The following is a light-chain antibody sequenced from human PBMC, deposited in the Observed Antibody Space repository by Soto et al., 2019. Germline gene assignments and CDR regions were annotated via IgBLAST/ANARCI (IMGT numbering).Light chain of an antibody. CDR2: DAS. V-gene: IGKV1-5*01. CDR1: QSISSW. J-gene: IGKJ5*01. Sequence: DSEMTPSPSALSASVEDRVTITCRASQSISSWLAWYQQKPGKAPKLLIYDASSLESGVPSRFSGSGSGTEFTLTIISLQPDDFATYYCQLYKSHWTFGQG. CDR3: QLYKSHWT.